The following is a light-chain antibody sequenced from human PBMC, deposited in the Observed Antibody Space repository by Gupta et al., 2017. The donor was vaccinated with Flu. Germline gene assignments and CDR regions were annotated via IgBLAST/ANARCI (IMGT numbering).Light chain of an antibody. Sequence: QSVLTQPPSASGTPGQRVTIPCSGSSSNIGSNTVNWYQQLPGTAPKLLIYSNNQRPSGVPDRFSGSKSGTSASLAISGLQSEDEADYYCAAWDDSRNGYVFGTGTKVTVL. CDR1: SSNIGSNT. V-gene: IGLV1-44*01. CDR3: AAWDDSRNGYV. CDR2: SNN. J-gene: IGLJ1*01.